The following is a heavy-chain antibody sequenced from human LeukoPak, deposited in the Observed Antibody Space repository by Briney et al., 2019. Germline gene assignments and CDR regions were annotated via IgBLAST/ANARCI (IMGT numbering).Heavy chain of an antibody. J-gene: IGHJ4*02. Sequence: PSETLSLTCTVSGGSISSSSYYWGWIRQPPGKGLEWIGSIYYSGSTNYNPSLKSRVTISVDTSKNQFSLKLSSVTAADTAVYYCAVSRWLQWVHFDYWGQGTLVTVSS. CDR3: AVSRWLQWVHFDY. CDR1: GGSISSSSYY. D-gene: IGHD5-24*01. V-gene: IGHV4-39*07. CDR2: IYYSGST.